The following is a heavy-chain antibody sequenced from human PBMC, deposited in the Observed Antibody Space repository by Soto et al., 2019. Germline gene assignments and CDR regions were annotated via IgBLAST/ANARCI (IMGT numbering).Heavy chain of an antibody. CDR2: IVVGSGNT. J-gene: IGHJ3*02. CDR3: AADLYYYDSSGAWGDI. D-gene: IGHD3-22*01. CDR1: GFTKTISA. Sequence: ASVNGYCKASGFTKTISAVEWVRQARGQRLEWIGWIVVGSGNTNYAQKFQERVTITRDMATSTAYMELSSLRSEDTAVYYCAADLYYYDSSGAWGDIWGQGTMVTV. V-gene: IGHV1-58*01.